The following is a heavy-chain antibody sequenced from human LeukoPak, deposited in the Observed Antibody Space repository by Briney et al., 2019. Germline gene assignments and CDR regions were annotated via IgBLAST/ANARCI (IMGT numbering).Heavy chain of an antibody. Sequence: GGSLRLSCAASGFSFDDYGMSWVRQAPGKGLEWVANIKQDGSEKYYVDSVKGRFTISRDNAKNSLYLQMNSLRAEDTAVYYCARSPKLLWFGELGYYFDYWGQGTLVTVSS. CDR1: GFSFDDYG. CDR2: IKQDGSEK. D-gene: IGHD3-10*01. J-gene: IGHJ4*02. V-gene: IGHV3-7*01. CDR3: ARSPKLLWFGELGYYFDY.